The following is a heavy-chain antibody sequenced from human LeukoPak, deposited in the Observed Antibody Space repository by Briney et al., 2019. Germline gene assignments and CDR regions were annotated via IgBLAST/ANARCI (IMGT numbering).Heavy chain of an antibody. CDR3: ARAYSSGYYPPENFFNS. CDR1: GGSISSGSYC. V-gene: IGHV4-61*02. D-gene: IGHD3-22*01. CDR2: IYTSGST. J-gene: IGHJ4*02. Sequence: SETLSLTCTVSGGSISSGSYCWSWIRQPGGKGLEWIGGIYTSGSTNYDPSLKSRVTISVDTSRNQFSLKLSSVTAADTAVYYCARAYSSGYYPPENFFNSWGQGTLVNVSS.